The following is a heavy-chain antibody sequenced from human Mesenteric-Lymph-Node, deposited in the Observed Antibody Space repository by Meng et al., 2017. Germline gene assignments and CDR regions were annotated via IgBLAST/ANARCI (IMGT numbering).Heavy chain of an antibody. D-gene: IGHD5-24*01. Sequence: QVQLQESGPGLVKPSQTLSLTCTVSGGSISSGDYYWSWIRQPPGKGLELIGHIYYSGSTSYNPSLKSRVTISVDTSNNQFSLKLSSVTAADTAVYYCAKVGGWLQYFDYWGQGTLVTVSS. V-gene: IGHV4-30-4*01. CDR1: GGSISSGDYY. CDR2: IYYSGST. CDR3: AKVGGWLQYFDY. J-gene: IGHJ4*02.